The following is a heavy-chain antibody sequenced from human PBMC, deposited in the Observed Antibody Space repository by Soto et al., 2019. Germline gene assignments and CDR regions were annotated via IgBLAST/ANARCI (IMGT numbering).Heavy chain of an antibody. CDR3: ARTAAAGKYYYGMDV. J-gene: IGHJ6*02. Sequence: GESLKISCKGSGYSFSSYWIGWVRQMPGKGLELMGIIYPGDSDTRYSPSFQGQVTISADKSISTAYLQWSSLKASDTAMYYCARTAAAGKYYYGMDVWGQGTTVTVSS. D-gene: IGHD6-13*01. CDR2: IYPGDSDT. V-gene: IGHV5-51*01. CDR1: GYSFSSYW.